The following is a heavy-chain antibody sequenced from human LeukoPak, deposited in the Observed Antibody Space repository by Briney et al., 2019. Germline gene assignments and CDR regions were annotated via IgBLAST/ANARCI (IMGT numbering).Heavy chain of an antibody. CDR1: GYTFTGYY. J-gene: IGHJ6*02. CDR2: INPNSGGT. Sequence: ASVKVSRKASGYTFTGYYIHWVRQAPGQGLEWMGWINPNSGGTNSAQKFQGRVTLTRDTSISTAYMELSSLRSDDTAVYYCARVDFSPRYAMDVWGQGTTVTVSS. V-gene: IGHV1-2*02. D-gene: IGHD3/OR15-3a*01. CDR3: ARVDFSPRYAMDV.